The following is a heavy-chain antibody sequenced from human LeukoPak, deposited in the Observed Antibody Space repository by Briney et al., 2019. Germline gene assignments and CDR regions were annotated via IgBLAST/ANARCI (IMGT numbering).Heavy chain of an antibody. V-gene: IGHV1-69*13. J-gene: IGHJ4*02. D-gene: IGHD3-22*01. CDR3: ARGASIYDSSAYYYLW. CDR2: IIPIFGTA. CDR1: GGTFNRYA. Sequence: SVKVSCKASGGTFNRYAISWVRQAPGQGLEWMGGIIPIFGTANYAQKFQGRVTITADESSSTAYMELSSLRSEDTAVYYCARGASIYDSSAYYYLWWGQGTLVTVSS.